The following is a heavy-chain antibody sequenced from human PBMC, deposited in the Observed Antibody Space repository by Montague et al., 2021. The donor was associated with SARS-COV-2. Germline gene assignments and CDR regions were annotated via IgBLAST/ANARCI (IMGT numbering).Heavy chain of an antibody. CDR2: IYDGGAV. CDR3: VRDHPYGGPRGAYDI. D-gene: IGHD4-23*01. J-gene: IGHJ3*02. Sequence: SETLSPTCTVSGGSITGYYWSWLRRSPGKGLEWIAYIYDGGAVNYNPSLGSRVTISTDASKNQLSLKVNSVTAADTAVCYCVRDHPYGGPRGAYDIWGQGTVVTVSS. V-gene: IGHV4-59*01. CDR1: GGSITGYY.